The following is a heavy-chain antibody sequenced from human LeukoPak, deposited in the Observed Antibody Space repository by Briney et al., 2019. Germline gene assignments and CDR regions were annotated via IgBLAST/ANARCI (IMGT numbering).Heavy chain of an antibody. D-gene: IGHD6-13*01. Sequence: SETLSLTCTVSGGSISSYYWSWIRQPPGKGLEWIGYFYYSGSTNYNPSLKSRVTISVDTSKNQFSLKLSSVTAADTAVYYCARSSSSWYWGYFDYWGQGTLVTVSS. CDR2: FYYSGST. CDR3: ARSSSSWYWGYFDY. J-gene: IGHJ4*02. V-gene: IGHV4-59*08. CDR1: GGSISSYY.